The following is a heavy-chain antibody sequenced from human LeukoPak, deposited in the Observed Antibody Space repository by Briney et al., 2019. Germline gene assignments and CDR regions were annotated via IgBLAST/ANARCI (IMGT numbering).Heavy chain of an antibody. J-gene: IGHJ6*02. CDR3: ARARYGSGNFYFYYYGMDV. CDR2: IYYSGST. D-gene: IGHD3-10*01. Sequence: SETLSLTCTVSGGSISSYYWSCIRQPPGKGLEWIGYIYYSGSTNYNPSLKSRVTISVDTSKNQFSLKLSSVTAADTAVYYCARARYGSGNFYFYYYGMDVWGQGTTVTVSS. V-gene: IGHV4-59*01. CDR1: GGSISSYY.